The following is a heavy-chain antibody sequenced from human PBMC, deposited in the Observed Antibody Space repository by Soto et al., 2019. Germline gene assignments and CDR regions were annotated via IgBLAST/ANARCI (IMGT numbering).Heavy chain of an antibody. Sequence: TGGSLRLSCAASGFTFSSYSMNWVRQAPGKGLEWVSSISSSSYIYYADSVKGRFTISRDNAKNSLYLQMNSLRAEDTAVYYCARAGCTNGVCFDPWGQGTLVTVSS. D-gene: IGHD2-8*01. CDR3: ARAGCTNGVCFDP. CDR2: ISSSSYI. J-gene: IGHJ5*02. V-gene: IGHV3-21*01. CDR1: GFTFSSYS.